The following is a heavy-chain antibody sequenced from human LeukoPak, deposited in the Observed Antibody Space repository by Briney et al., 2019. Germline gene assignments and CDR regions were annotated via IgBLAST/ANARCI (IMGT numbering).Heavy chain of an antibody. CDR1: GFTFSSYA. CDR2: ISNDGSNK. Sequence: GSLRLSCAASGFTFSSYAMHCVSQAPAKGLEWVAGISNDGSNKYYADSVKGRFTISRDNSKNTLYLQMNSLRAEDTAVYYCARDVIVVVPAATAYFYGMDVWGQGTTVTVSS. J-gene: IGHJ6*02. D-gene: IGHD2-2*01. CDR3: ARDVIVVVPAATAYFYGMDV. V-gene: IGHV3-30-3*01.